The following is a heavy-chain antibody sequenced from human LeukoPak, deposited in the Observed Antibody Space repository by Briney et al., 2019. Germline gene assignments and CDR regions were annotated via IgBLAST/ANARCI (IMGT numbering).Heavy chain of an antibody. Sequence: ASVKVSCKASGCTFSSYAISWVRQAPGQGLEWMGRIIPVLGIANYAQKFQGRVTITADKSTSTAYMELSSLRSEDTAVYYCARETMVRGVIIDYWGQGTLVTVSS. CDR3: ARETMVRGVIIDY. CDR2: IIPVLGIA. CDR1: GCTFSSYA. J-gene: IGHJ4*02. V-gene: IGHV1-69*04. D-gene: IGHD3-10*01.